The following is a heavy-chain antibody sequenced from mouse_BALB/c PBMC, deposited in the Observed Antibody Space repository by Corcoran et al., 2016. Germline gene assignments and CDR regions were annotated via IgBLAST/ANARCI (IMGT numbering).Heavy chain of an antibody. V-gene: IGHV14-3*02. D-gene: IGHD4-1*01. CDR1: GFNIKDTY. CDR3: ASNWDFVY. Sequence: EVQLQQSGAELVKPGASVKLSCTAAGFNIKDTYIHWVNQRPDQGLEWNGRIDPANNNIKYDPKFQDKATITADTSSNTAYLHLSSLTSEDTAVYYCASNWDFVYWGRGTLVTVSA. J-gene: IGHJ3*01. CDR2: IDPANNNI.